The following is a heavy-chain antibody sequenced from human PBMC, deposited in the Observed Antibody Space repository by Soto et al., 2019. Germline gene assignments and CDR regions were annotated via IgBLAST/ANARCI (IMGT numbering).Heavy chain of an antibody. D-gene: IGHD3-9*01. CDR3: ARGPYYDILTGNYYYYGMDV. CDR1: GDSVSSNSAA. V-gene: IGHV6-1*01. CDR2: TYYRSKWYN. J-gene: IGHJ6*02. Sequence: QTLSLTCAISGDSVSSNSAAWNWIRQSPSRGLEWLGRTYYRSKWYNDYAVSVKSRITINPDTSKNQFSLQLNSVTPEDTAVYYCARGPYYDILTGNYYYYGMDVWGQGTTVTVSS.